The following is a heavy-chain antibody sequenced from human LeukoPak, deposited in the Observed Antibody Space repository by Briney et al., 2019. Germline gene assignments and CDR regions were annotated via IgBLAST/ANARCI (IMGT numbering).Heavy chain of an antibody. J-gene: IGHJ4*02. CDR3: ARGGDFWSKKTTLFDY. V-gene: IGHV1-2*02. D-gene: IGHD3-3*01. CDR1: GYTFTGYY. Sequence: ASVKVSCKASGYTFTGYYMHWVRQAPGQGLEWMGWINPNSGGTNYAQKFQGRVTMTRDTSISTAYMELSRLRSDDTAVYYCARGGDFWSKKTTLFDYWGQGTLVTVSS. CDR2: INPNSGGT.